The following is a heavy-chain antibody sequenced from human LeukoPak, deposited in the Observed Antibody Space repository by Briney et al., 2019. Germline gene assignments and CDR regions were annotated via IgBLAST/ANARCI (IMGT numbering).Heavy chain of an antibody. CDR2: INPNSGGT. J-gene: IGHJ4*02. CDR1: GYTFTGYY. Sequence: ASVKVSCKASGYTFTGYYMHWVRQAPGQGLEWMGWINPNSGGTNYAQKFQGRVTMTRDTSISTAYMELSRLRSDDTAVYYCARDDEVAAAPEGDDYWGQETLVTVSS. V-gene: IGHV1-2*02. CDR3: ARDDEVAAAPEGDDY. D-gene: IGHD2-15*01.